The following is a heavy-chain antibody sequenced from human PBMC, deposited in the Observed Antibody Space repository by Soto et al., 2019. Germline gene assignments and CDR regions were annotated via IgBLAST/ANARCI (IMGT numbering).Heavy chain of an antibody. J-gene: IGHJ4*02. CDR2: IYYSGST. Sequence: SGALSLTCTVSCGSISSSSYYWGWIRQPPGKGLEWIGSIYYSGSTYYNPSLKSRVTISVDTSKNQFSLKLSSVTAADTAVYYCARHAAGKFDYWGQGTLVTVSS. CDR1: CGSISSSSYY. D-gene: IGHD2-15*01. V-gene: IGHV4-39*01. CDR3: ARHAAGKFDY.